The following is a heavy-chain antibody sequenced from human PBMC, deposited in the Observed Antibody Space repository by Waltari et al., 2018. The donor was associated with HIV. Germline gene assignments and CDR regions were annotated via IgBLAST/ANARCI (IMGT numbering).Heavy chain of an antibody. V-gene: IGHV4-59*01. D-gene: IGHD1-7*01. J-gene: IGHJ6*02. Sequence: QVQLQESGPGLVQPSETLSLTCTVSGGSISSYSRCWLLPPPGKGLEWIGYIYYSGSTNYNPSLKGRVTISVDTSKNQFSLKLSSVTAADTAVYYCARDTDNWNSAYGMDVWGQGTTVTVSS. CDR3: ARDTDNWNSAYGMDV. CDR1: GGSISSYS. CDR2: IYYSGST.